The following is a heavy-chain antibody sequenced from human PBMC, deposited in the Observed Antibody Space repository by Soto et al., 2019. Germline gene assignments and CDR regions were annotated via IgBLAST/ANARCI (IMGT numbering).Heavy chain of an antibody. CDR1: GGSISSYY. CDR3: ARIAYSSSSYFDY. Sequence: QVQLQESGPGLVKPSETLSLTCTVSGGSISSYYWSWIRQPPGKGLEWIGDIYYSGSTNYNPSLKSRVTISVDTSKNQFSLKLSSVTAADTAVYYCARIAYSSSSYFDYWGQGTLVTVS. V-gene: IGHV4-59*01. D-gene: IGHD6-13*01. J-gene: IGHJ4*02. CDR2: IYYSGST.